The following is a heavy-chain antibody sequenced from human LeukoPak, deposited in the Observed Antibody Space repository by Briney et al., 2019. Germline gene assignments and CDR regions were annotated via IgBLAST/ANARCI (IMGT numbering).Heavy chain of an antibody. Sequence: PSETLSLTCAVYGGSFSGYYWSWIRQPPRKGLEWIGEINHSGSTNYNPSLKSRVTISVDTSKNQFSLKLSSVTAADTAVYYCARRSPLRLRAFDIWGQGTMVTVSS. CDR2: INHSGST. CDR1: GGSFSGYY. J-gene: IGHJ3*02. CDR3: ARRSPLRLRAFDI. D-gene: IGHD4-17*01. V-gene: IGHV4-34*01.